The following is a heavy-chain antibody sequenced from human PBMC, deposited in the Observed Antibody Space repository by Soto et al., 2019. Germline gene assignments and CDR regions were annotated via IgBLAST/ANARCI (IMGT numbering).Heavy chain of an antibody. CDR1: GLPVSDRY. Sequence: PGGSLRLSCAVSGLPVSDRYMSWVRQTPGRRLEWVSVFHDGTIYYADSVKGRFTVSRDNSKNTMYLQMNSLRVEDTAVYYCARDPSVVVVAATPYYYYGMDVWGQGTTVTVSS. CDR2: FHDGTI. V-gene: IGHV3-66*01. CDR3: ARDPSVVVVAATPYYYYGMDV. J-gene: IGHJ6*02. D-gene: IGHD2-15*01.